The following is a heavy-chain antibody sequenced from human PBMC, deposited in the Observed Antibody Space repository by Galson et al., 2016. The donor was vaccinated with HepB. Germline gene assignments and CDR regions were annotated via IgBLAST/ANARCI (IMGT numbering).Heavy chain of an antibody. J-gene: IGHJ4*02. CDR2: IKQDGSEQ. V-gene: IGHV3-7*05. CDR1: GFTFSSYW. D-gene: IGHD3-10*01. Sequence: SLRLSCAASGFTFSSYWMSWVRQAPGKRLECVANIKQDGSEQYYVDSVKGRFTISRDNSMNTVYLQMNSLRAEDTAVYYCARKGGIYSPWGYWGQGTLVTVSS. CDR3: ARKGGIYSPWGY.